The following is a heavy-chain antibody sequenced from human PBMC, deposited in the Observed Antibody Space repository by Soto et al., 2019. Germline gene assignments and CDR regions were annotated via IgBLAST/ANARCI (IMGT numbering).Heavy chain of an antibody. V-gene: IGHV1-69*06. CDR2: IIPIFGTA. CDR3: ARDLGQLGNYYYGMDV. D-gene: IGHD6-6*01. Sequence: QVQLVQSGAEVKKPGSSVKVSCKASGGTFSSYAISWVRQAPGQGLEWMGGIIPIFGTANYAQKFQGRVTITADKSTSTAYMELSSLRSEDMAVYYCARDLGQLGNYYYGMDVWGQGTTVTVSS. J-gene: IGHJ6*02. CDR1: GGTFSSYA.